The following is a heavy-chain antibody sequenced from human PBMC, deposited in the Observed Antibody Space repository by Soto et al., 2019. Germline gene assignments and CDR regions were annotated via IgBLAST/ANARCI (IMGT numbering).Heavy chain of an antibody. J-gene: IGHJ5*02. CDR2: IYHSGST. CDR3: ARVPPP. CDR1: GGSISSGGYS. V-gene: IGHV4-30-2*01. Sequence: QLQLQESGSGLVKPSQTLSLTCAVSGGSISSGGYSWSWIRQPPGKGLEWIGYIYHSGSTYYNPSHKSRFPISVDGPKNQFPLKLTSVPAADRAVFSWARVPPPWGQETLVTVSS.